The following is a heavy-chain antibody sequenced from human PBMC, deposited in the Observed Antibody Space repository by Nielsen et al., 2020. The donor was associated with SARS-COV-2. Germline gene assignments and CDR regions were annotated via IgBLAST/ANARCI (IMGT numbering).Heavy chain of an antibody. CDR1: GFTFGSYG. CDR3: TRAPYSSGDFDF. Sequence: GGSLRLSCAASGFTFGSYGMHWVRQAPGKGLEWLAVIWYDGSEIYYADSVNCRFTISRDTSKNTLYLQMNSLRVEDTAVYYCTRAPYSSGDFDFWGQGTLVTVSS. D-gene: IGHD6-25*01. V-gene: IGHV3-33*01. CDR2: IWYDGSEI. J-gene: IGHJ4*02.